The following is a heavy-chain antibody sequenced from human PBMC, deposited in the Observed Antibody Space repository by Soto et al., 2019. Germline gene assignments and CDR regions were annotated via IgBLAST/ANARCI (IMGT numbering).Heavy chain of an antibody. CDR1: GYTFTRYG. D-gene: IGHD3-22*01. Sequence: QVQLVQSGAEVKKPGASVKVSCKASGYTFTRYGISWVRQAPGQGLEWMGWISAYNGNTNYAQKLQGRVTMTTDTSPSAAYVGLRSLRSDDTAVYYCARDDGRRDDSSGYYYWGQGTLVTVSS. CDR3: ARDDGRRDDSSGYYY. CDR2: ISAYNGNT. V-gene: IGHV1-18*04. J-gene: IGHJ4*02.